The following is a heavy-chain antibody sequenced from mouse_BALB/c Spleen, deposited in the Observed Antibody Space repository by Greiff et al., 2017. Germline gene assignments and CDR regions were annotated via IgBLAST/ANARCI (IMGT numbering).Heavy chain of an antibody. CDR1: GYSITSDYA. Sequence: EVQLVESGPGLVKPSQSLSLTCTVTGYSITSDYAWNWIRQFPGNKLEWMGYISYSGSTSSNPSLKSRISITRDTSKNQFFLQLNSLTAEDTATYYCAREGYGWAMDYWGQGTSVTVSA. J-gene: IGHJ4*01. CDR2: ISYSGST. D-gene: IGHD2-14*01. V-gene: IGHV3-2*02. CDR3: AREGYGWAMDY.